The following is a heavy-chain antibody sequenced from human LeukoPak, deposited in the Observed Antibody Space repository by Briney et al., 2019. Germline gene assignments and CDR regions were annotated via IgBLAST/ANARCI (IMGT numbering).Heavy chain of an antibody. V-gene: IGHV3-23*01. CDR2: ISGSGGST. CDR1: GFTFSSYA. Sequence: GGSLRLSCAASGFTFSSYAMSWVRQAPGKGLEWVSAISGSGGSTYYADSVKGRFTISRDNSKNPLYLQMNSLRAEDTAVYYCAEPQYSSSWMSTRVRRGAFDYWGQGTLVTVSS. CDR3: AEPQYSSSWMSTRVRRGAFDY. J-gene: IGHJ4*02. D-gene: IGHD6-13*01.